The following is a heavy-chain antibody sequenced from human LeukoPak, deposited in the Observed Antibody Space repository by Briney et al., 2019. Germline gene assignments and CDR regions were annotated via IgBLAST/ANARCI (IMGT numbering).Heavy chain of an antibody. CDR3: ARDGSGFYHYPSMDV. D-gene: IGHD6-25*01. CDR2: ISTVSTYT. J-gene: IGHJ6*03. V-gene: IGHV3-21*01. CDR1: GFTFTDYF. Sequence: GWSLRLSCAASGFTFTDYFMTLRRQAPGRGLDLVSSISTVSTYTFYSDSVKCRFTISRDNRKNTLYLQMSSMSAEDTAVYYCARDGSGFYHYPSMDVWGRGTAVTVSS.